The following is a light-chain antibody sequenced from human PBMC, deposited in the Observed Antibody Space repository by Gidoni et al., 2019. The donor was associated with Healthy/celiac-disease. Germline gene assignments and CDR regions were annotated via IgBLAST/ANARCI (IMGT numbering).Light chain of an antibody. Sequence: EIVLTQSPGTLSLSPGERATLSCRASQSVSSSYLAWYQQKPGQAPRLLSYGASSRATGIQDRFSGSGSGKDFTLTISRLEPEDFAVYYCQQYGSSPWTFGQGTKVEIK. CDR2: GAS. J-gene: IGKJ1*01. V-gene: IGKV3-20*01. CDR1: QSVSSSY. CDR3: QQYGSSPWT.